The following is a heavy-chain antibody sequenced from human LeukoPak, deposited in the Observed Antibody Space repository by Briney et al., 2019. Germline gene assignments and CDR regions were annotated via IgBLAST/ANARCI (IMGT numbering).Heavy chain of an antibody. CDR1: GYTFTSYY. D-gene: IGHD2-21*02. CDR2: INPSGGST. V-gene: IGHV1-46*01. J-gene: IGHJ5*02. CDR3: ARDCTGPYGGDCSPWGPP. Sequence: ASVKVSCKASGYTFTSYYMHWVRQAPGQGLEWMGIINPSGGSTSYAQKFQGRVTMTRDTSTSTVYMELSSLRSEDTAVYYCARDCTGPYGGDCSPWGPPWGQGTLVTVSS.